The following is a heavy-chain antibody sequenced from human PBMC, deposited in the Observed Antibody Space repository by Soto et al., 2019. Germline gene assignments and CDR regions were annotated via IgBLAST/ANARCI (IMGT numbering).Heavy chain of an antibody. CDR3: ARVRYYDFWSGYSSRYYYGMDV. Sequence: SVKVACKASGYTFTGYYMHWVRQATGPGLEWMGWINPNSGGTNYAQKFQGRVTMTRDTSISTAYMELSRLRSDDTAVYYCARVRYYDFWSGYSSRYYYGMDVWGQGTTVTVS. CDR2: INPNSGGT. J-gene: IGHJ6*02. D-gene: IGHD3-3*01. CDR1: GYTFTGYY. V-gene: IGHV1-2*02.